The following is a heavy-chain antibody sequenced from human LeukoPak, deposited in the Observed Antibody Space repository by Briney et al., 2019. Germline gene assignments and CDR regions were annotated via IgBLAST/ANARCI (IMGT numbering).Heavy chain of an antibody. D-gene: IGHD6-13*01. Sequence: GRSLRLSCAASGFTFSSYGMHWVRQAPGKGLEWVAVIWYDGSNKYYADSVKGRFTISRDNSKNTLYLQMNSLRAEDTAVYYCARDAVIAVAGIFYWGQGNLVTVSS. CDR3: ARDAVIAVAGIFY. V-gene: IGHV3-33*01. J-gene: IGHJ4*02. CDR1: GFTFSSYG. CDR2: IWYDGSNK.